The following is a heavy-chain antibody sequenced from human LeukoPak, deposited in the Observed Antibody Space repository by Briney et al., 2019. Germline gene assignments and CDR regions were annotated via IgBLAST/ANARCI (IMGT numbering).Heavy chain of an antibody. CDR1: GFTFSSYA. CDR2: ISGSGGST. D-gene: IGHD3-16*02. Sequence: GGSLRLSCAASGFTFSSYAMSWVRQAPGQGLEWVSAISGSGGSTYYADSVKGRFTISRDNSKNTLYLQMNSVRAEDTAVYYCAGDRIMITFGGVIVQDYWGQGTLVTVSS. CDR3: AGDRIMITFGGVIVQDY. J-gene: IGHJ4*02. V-gene: IGHV3-23*01.